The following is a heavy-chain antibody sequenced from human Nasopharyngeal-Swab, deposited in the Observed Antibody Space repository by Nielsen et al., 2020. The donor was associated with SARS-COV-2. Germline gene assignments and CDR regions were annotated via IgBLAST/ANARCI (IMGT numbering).Heavy chain of an antibody. CDR2: ISPYNGNT. CDR3: ARGRYCTSVNCYAKINDY. J-gene: IGHJ4*02. CDR1: GYTFALYG. Sequence: ASVKVSCKASGYTFALYGINWVRQAPGQGLEWMGWISPYNGNTNYAERFQGRVTMTTDTSTNTAYMELRSLRSADTAVYYCARGRYCTSVNCYAKINDYWGQGTLVTVSS. V-gene: IGHV1-18*01. D-gene: IGHD2-2*01.